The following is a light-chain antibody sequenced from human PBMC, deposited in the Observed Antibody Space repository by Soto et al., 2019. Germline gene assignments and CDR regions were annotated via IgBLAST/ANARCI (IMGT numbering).Light chain of an antibody. CDR3: AAWDDSLSGPV. J-gene: IGLJ2*01. CDR2: RHN. CDR1: SSNIGSNY. Sequence: QSVLTQPPSASGTPGQRVTISCSGSSSNIGSNYVYWYQQLPGTAPKLLLYRHNQQPSGVPDRFSGSKSGTSASLAISGLRSEAAADYYCAAWDDSLSGPVFGGGTNLTVL. V-gene: IGLV1-47*01.